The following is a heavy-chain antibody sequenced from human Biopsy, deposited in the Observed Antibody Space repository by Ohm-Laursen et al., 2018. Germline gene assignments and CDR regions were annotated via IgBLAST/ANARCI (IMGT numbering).Heavy chain of an antibody. D-gene: IGHD4-17*01. V-gene: IGHV3-23*01. Sequence: GSLRLSCEVSGFTFSSHAMSWVRQAPGKGLECVSLINGSGGSTYYADPVKGRFTISRDNSKNTLYLRMNSLRAEDTAVYYCAKPTDSYGSEFYFDYWGQGTLVTVSS. CDR3: AKPTDSYGSEFYFDY. CDR1: GFTFSSHA. J-gene: IGHJ4*02. CDR2: INGSGGST.